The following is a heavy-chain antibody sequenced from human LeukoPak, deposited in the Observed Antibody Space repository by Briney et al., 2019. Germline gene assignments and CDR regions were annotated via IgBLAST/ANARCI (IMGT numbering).Heavy chain of an antibody. D-gene: IGHD6-19*01. V-gene: IGHV1-8*01. Sequence: ASVKVSCKASGYTFTSYDINWVRQATGQGREWMGWMNPNSGNTGYEKKFQGRGTITRNTYISTAYIELSGLRSEDTAVYYCARAYHYGYSSGWYAVDYWGQGTLVTVSS. CDR3: ARAYHYGYSSGWYAVDY. J-gene: IGHJ4*02. CDR2: MNPNSGNT. CDR1: GYTFTSYD.